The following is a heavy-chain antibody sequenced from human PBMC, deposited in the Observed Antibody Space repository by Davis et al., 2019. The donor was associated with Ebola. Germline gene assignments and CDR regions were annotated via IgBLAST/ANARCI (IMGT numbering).Heavy chain of an antibody. D-gene: IGHD6-19*01. CDR2: ISAHNGNT. CDR3: AIASIAVAGTGFDP. Sequence: ASVTVSCKASGSYSITWMRQAPGHGLEWMGWISAHNGNTRYAQKFQGRITVTTDTSTSTVYMELRRLRSDDTAVYYCAIASIAVAGTGFDPWGQGTLVTVSS. V-gene: IGHV1-18*01. CDR1: GSYS. J-gene: IGHJ5*02.